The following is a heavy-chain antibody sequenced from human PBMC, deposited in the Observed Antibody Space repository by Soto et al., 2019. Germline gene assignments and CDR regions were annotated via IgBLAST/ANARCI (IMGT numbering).Heavy chain of an antibody. CDR3: ARDLRGGKTYYYGMDV. Sequence: GASVKVSCKASGGTFSSYAISWVRQAPGQGLEWMGGIIPIFGTANYAQKFQGRVTITADESTSTAYMELSSLRSEDTAVYYCARDLRGGKTYYYGMDVWGQGTTVTVSS. CDR1: GGTFSSYA. V-gene: IGHV1-69*13. CDR2: IIPIFGTA. J-gene: IGHJ6*02. D-gene: IGHD3-16*01.